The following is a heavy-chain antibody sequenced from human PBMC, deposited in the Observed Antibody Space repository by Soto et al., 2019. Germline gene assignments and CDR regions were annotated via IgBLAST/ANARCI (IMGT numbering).Heavy chain of an antibody. D-gene: IGHD4-17*01. CDR2: ISGSGGRT. CDR3: ASQGLVTTEGSDYYYYMDV. V-gene: IGHV3-23*01. Sequence: GGSLRLSCAASEFTFSSHGMSWVRQAPGKGLEWVSAISGSGGRTYYADSVKGRFTISRDNSKNTLYLQMNGLRAGDTAVYYCASQGLVTTEGSDYYYYMDVWGKGTTVTVSS. CDR1: EFTFSSHG. J-gene: IGHJ6*03.